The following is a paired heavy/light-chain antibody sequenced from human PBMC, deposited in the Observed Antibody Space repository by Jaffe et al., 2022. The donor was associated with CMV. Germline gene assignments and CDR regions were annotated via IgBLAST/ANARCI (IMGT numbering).Light chain of an antibody. CDR3: QTWGTGLHVV. V-gene: IGLV4-69*01. CDR2: LNSDGSH. Sequence: QLVLTQSPSASASLGASVKLTCTLSSGHSSYAIAWHQQQPEKGPRYLMKLNSDGSHSKGDGIPDRFSGSSSGAERYLTISSLQSEDEADYYCQTWGTGLHVVFGGGTKLTVL. CDR1: SGHSSYA. J-gene: IGLJ2*01.
Heavy chain of an antibody. CDR2: ISWNSGSI. Sequence: EVQLVESGGGLVQPGRSLRLSCAASGFTFDDYAMHWVRQAPGKGLEWVSGISWNSGSIGYADSVKGRFTISRDNAKNSLYLQMNSLRAEDTALYYCAKDSSGWYWGGGVESAFDIWGQGTMVTVSS. CDR3: AKDSSGWYWGGGVESAFDI. D-gene: IGHD6-19*01. J-gene: IGHJ3*02. V-gene: IGHV3-9*01. CDR1: GFTFDDYA.